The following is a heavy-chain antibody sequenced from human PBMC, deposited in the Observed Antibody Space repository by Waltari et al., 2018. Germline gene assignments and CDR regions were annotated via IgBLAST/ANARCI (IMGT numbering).Heavy chain of an antibody. V-gene: IGHV3-21*01. D-gene: IGHD1-1*01. CDR2: ISSSSSYI. Sequence: EVQLVESGGGLVKPGGSLRLSCAASGFTFSSYSMTWVRQAPGKGLDWVSSISSSSSYIYYADSVKGRFTISRDNAKNSLYLQMNSLRAEDTAVYYCARSTRYYFDYWGQGTLVTVSS. CDR3: ARSTRYYFDY. J-gene: IGHJ4*02. CDR1: GFTFSSYS.